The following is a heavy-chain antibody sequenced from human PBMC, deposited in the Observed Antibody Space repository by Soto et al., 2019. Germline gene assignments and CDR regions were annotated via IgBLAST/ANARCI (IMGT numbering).Heavy chain of an antibody. V-gene: IGHV1-58*01. CDR1: GFTFTSSA. D-gene: IGHD3-3*01. J-gene: IGHJ5*02. Sequence: QMQLVQSGPEVKKPGTSVKVSCKASGFTFTSSAVPWVRQARGQRLEWTGWIVVGSGNTNYGQKFQERVTITRDMAKSAAAMELSSLRSEDTAVYYCAASPSCGYYDFWRGSNWFDPWGQGTLVTVSS. CDR3: AASPSCGYYDFWRGSNWFDP. CDR2: IVVGSGNT.